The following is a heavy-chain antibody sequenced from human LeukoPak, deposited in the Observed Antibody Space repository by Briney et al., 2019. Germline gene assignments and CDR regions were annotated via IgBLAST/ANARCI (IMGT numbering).Heavy chain of an antibody. CDR1: GGSISSGDYY. V-gene: IGHV4-30-4*01. CDR3: ARETIMGYSYGFDY. CDR2: IYYSGTT. J-gene: IGHJ4*02. D-gene: IGHD5-18*01. Sequence: SETLSLTCTVSGGSISSGDYYWSWIRQPPGKGLEWIGYIYYSGTTYYNPSLKSRLTISVDTSKNQFSLKLSSVTAADTAVYYCARETIMGYSYGFDYWGQGTLVTVSS.